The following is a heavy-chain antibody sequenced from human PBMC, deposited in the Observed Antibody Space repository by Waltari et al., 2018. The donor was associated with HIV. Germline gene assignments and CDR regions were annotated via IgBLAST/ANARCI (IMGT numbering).Heavy chain of an antibody. CDR3: AKEPGEGVFGVDRSTIIYGMDV. J-gene: IGHJ6*02. Sequence: EVQLVESGGGLVQPGRSLRLSCAASGFTFDDYAMHWVRQGPGWVSVVSWEGASTAYADSVKGRFTISRDNGKNFLYLQMNGLKTEDTALYYCAKEPGEGVFGVDRSTIIYGMDVWGQGTTVTVS. CDR2: VSWEGAST. CDR1: GFTFDDYA. V-gene: IGHV3-9*01. D-gene: IGHD3-3*01.